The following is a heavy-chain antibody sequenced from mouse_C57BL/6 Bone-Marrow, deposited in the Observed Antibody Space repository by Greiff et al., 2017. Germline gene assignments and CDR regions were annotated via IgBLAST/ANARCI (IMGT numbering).Heavy chain of an antibody. V-gene: IGHV5-4*01. CDR2: ISDGGSYT. D-gene: IGHD2-2*01. CDR1: GFTFSSYA. CDR3: ASLYYGYDRYYFDY. Sequence: DVHLVESGGGLVKPGGSLKLSCAASGFTFSSYAMSWVRQTPEKRLEWVATISDGGSYTYYPDNVKGRFTISRDNAKNNQYLQMSHLKSEDTAMYYCASLYYGYDRYYFDYWGQGTTLTVSS. J-gene: IGHJ2*01.